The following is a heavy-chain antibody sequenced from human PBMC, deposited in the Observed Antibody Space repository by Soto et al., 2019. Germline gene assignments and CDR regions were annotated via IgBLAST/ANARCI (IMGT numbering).Heavy chain of an antibody. CDR3: ARDPTYSSSPAGWFDP. D-gene: IGHD6-6*01. V-gene: IGHV3-11*01. CDR2: ISSSGSTI. CDR1: GFTFSDYY. J-gene: IGHJ5*02. Sequence: WGSLRLSCAASGFTFSDYYMSWIRQAPGKGLEWVSYISSSGSTIYYADSVKGRFTISRDNAKNSLYLQMNSLRAEDTAVYYCARDPTYSSSPAGWFDPWGQGTLVTVSS.